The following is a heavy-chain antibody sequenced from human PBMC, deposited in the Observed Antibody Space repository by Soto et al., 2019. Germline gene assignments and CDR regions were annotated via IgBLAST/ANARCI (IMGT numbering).Heavy chain of an antibody. D-gene: IGHD2-21*02. Sequence: ASVKVSCKASGYSFTTYGTTWVRQAPGQGLEWMGWISTDKGNTKYAQNFQSRATLTTDTSTSTAYMELRSLRSDDTAVYYCARDRDWNLDYWGQGTLVTVSS. V-gene: IGHV1-18*01. CDR1: GYSFTTYG. J-gene: IGHJ4*02. CDR3: ARDRDWNLDY. CDR2: ISTDKGNT.